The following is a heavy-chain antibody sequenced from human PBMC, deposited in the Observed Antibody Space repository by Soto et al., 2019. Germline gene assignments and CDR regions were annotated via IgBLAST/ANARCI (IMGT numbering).Heavy chain of an antibody. CDR3: ARCGLDYGMDV. V-gene: IGHV4-4*07. Sequence: QVQLQESGPGLVKPSETLSLTCTVSGGSISSYYWCWTRQPAGKGLEWIGRIFPTGKTNYNPSPQSRLTMSADTSRNQFSLNLTSVTAADTAVYYCARCGLDYGMDVWGQGTTFTVSS. CDR1: GGSISSYY. J-gene: IGHJ6*02. CDR2: IFPTGKT.